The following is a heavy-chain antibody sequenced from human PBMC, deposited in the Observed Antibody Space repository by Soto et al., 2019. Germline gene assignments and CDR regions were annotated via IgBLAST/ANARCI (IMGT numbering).Heavy chain of an antibody. CDR2: ILYSGTT. D-gene: IGHD1-1*01. CDR1: GDSISSADYY. CDR3: ARDLWVEPELYYYGMDV. J-gene: IGHJ6*02. V-gene: IGHV4-30-4*01. Sequence: SETLSLTCTVSGDSISSADYYWSWIRQTPGKGLEWIGRILYSGTTYYNPSLKSRLTISVDTSKNHFSLRLTSVTAADTAVYYCARDLWVEPELYYYGMDVWGQGTTVTVSS.